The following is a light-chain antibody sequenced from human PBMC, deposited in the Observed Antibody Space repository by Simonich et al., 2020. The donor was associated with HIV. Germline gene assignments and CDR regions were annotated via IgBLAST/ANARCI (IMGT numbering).Light chain of an antibody. CDR1: QSVSSN. CDR2: GAS. Sequence: ETVMTQSPATLSVSPGERAILSCRASQSVSSNLAWYQQKPGQAPRLLIYGASIRATAFPARFSGSGSGTEFTLTISSLQSEDFAVYYCQQYNNWPPITFGQGTRLEIK. V-gene: IGKV3-15*01. J-gene: IGKJ5*01. CDR3: QQYNNWPPIT.